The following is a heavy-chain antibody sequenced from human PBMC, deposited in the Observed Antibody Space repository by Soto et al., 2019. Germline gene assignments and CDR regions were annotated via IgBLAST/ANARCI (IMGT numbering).Heavy chain of an antibody. CDR3: ARARGGDSGDYASLFDR. CDR2: IHDSGNT. D-gene: IGHD4-17*01. V-gene: IGHV4-30-4*01. CDR1: GGSVSIGDYL. J-gene: IGHJ5*02. Sequence: SETLSLTCTVFGGSVSIGDYLWSWIRQRPGKGLGWIGYIHDSGNTYYNPSLKSRVTISLDTSKNQFSLKVTSMTAADTAVYFCARARGGDSGDYASLFDRWGQGNLVTSPQ.